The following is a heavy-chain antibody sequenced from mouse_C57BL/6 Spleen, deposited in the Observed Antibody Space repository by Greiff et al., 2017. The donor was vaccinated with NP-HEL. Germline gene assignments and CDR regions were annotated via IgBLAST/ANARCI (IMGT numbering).Heavy chain of an antibody. V-gene: IGHV1-55*01. Sequence: QVQLQQPGAELVKPGASVTMSCKASGYTFTSYWITWVKQRPGQGLEWLGDIYPGSGSTNYNEKFKSKATLTVDTSSSTAYMQLSSLTSEDSAVAYYARGRDGWDDWGQGTTLTVSS. D-gene: IGHD2-3*01. CDR3: ARGRDGWDD. CDR2: IYPGSGST. CDR1: GYTFTSYW. J-gene: IGHJ2*01.